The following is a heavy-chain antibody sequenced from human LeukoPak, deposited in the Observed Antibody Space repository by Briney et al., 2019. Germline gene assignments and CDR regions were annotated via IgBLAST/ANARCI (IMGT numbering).Heavy chain of an antibody. CDR1: GFTFSSYA. J-gene: IGHJ5*02. CDR3: AKPRRDSSGYYSPNWFDP. D-gene: IGHD3-22*01. V-gene: IGHV3-23*01. CDR2: ISGSGGST. Sequence: GGSLRLSCAASGFTFSSYAMSWVRQAPGKGLEWVSAISGSGGSTYYADSVKGRFTISRDNSKNTLYLQMNSLRAEDTAVYYCAKPRRDSSGYYSPNWFDPWGQGTLVTVSS.